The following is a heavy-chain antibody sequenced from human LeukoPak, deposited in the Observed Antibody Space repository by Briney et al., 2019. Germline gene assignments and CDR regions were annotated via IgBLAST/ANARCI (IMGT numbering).Heavy chain of an antibody. Sequence: GGSLRLSCAASGFTFSSYAMTWVRQAPGKGLEWVSIISSSGFIHYVDSVKGRFTISRDNAKNSLHLQMNSLRAEDTAVYYCARGGYCSGNICHHHNDYWGQGTLVTVSS. J-gene: IGHJ4*02. D-gene: IGHD2-15*01. CDR2: ISSSGFI. CDR3: ARGGYCSGNICHHHNDY. V-gene: IGHV3-21*01. CDR1: GFTFSSYA.